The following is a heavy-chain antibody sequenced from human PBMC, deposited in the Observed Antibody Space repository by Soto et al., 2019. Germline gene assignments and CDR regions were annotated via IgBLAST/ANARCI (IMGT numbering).Heavy chain of an antibody. V-gene: IGHV4-39*01. Sequence: QLQLQESGPGLVKPSETLSLTCTVSGGSISSSSYYWGWIRQPPGKGLEWIGSIYYSGSTYYNPSPKSRLXXXVXXSKNQFSLKLSSVTAADPAVYYCARHTPAISISDHWGQGTLVTVSS. J-gene: IGHJ4*02. CDR1: GGSISSSSYY. D-gene: IGHD2-15*01. CDR3: ARHTPAISISDH. CDR2: IYYSGST.